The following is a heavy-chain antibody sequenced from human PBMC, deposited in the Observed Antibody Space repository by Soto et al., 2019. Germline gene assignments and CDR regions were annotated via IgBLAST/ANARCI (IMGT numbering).Heavy chain of an antibody. Sequence: PSQTLSLTCAISGDSVSSNSAAWNWIRQSPSRGPEWLGRTYYRSKWYNDYAVSVKSRITINPDTSKNQFSLQLNSVTPEDTAVYYCARGEYSSSSLWFDPWGQGTLVTVSS. CDR2: TYYRSKWYN. CDR1: GDSVSSNSAA. J-gene: IGHJ5*02. CDR3: ARGEYSSSSLWFDP. D-gene: IGHD6-6*01. V-gene: IGHV6-1*01.